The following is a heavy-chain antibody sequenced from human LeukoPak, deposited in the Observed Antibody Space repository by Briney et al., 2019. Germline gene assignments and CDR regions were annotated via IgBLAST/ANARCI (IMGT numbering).Heavy chain of an antibody. D-gene: IGHD2-15*01. CDR3: AKGFGSSKNINAFDI. CDR2: ISGSGDRT. Sequence: GGSLRLSCAASGFTFSSYAMSWVRQAPGKGLEWVSSISGSGDRTYYPDSVQGRFTISRDNSKNTLYLQMNSLRAEDTATYYCAKGFGSSKNINAFDIWGQGTMVTVSS. V-gene: IGHV3-23*01. CDR1: GFTFSSYA. J-gene: IGHJ3*02.